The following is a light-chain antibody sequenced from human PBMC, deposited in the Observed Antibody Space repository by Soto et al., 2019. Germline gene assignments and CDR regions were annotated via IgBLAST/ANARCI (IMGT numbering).Light chain of an antibody. CDR3: HQRSNWRST. CDR2: DAS. CDR1: QSVSTY. V-gene: IGKV3-11*01. Sequence: EIVLTQFPATLSLSPGESATLSCRARQSVSTYVAWYQQKGGQAPRLLIYDASNRATGIPARFSGGGSVTYFTLTISNLEPEEFAVYFCHQRSNWRSTFGGGNKVEIK. J-gene: IGKJ4*01.